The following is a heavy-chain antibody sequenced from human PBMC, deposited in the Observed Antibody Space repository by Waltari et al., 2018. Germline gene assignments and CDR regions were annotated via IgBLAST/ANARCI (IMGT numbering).Heavy chain of an antibody. D-gene: IGHD3-3*01. Sequence: EVQLVESGGGLVQPGESLRLSCAASGFTFSSYWMSGVRQAPGKGLEWVANIKQDGSEKYYVDSVKGRFTISRDNAKNSLYLQMNSLRAEDTAVYYCAREVTIFGVGLFDYWGQGTLVTVSS. V-gene: IGHV3-7*01. CDR3: AREVTIFGVGLFDY. CDR1: GFTFSSYW. J-gene: IGHJ4*02. CDR2: IKQDGSEK.